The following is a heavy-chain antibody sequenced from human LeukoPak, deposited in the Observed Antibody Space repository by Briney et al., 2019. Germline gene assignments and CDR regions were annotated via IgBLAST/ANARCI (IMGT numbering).Heavy chain of an antibody. D-gene: IGHD6-13*01. V-gene: IGHV4-39*07. Sequence: PSETLSLTCTVSGGSISRGAYYWSWIRQPPGKGLEWIGEINHSGSTNYNPSLKSRVTISVDTSKNQFSLKLSSVTAADTAVYYCARDRRIAAAGTFRLDYWGQGTLVTVSS. J-gene: IGHJ4*02. CDR2: INHSGST. CDR1: GGSISRGAYY. CDR3: ARDRRIAAAGTFRLDY.